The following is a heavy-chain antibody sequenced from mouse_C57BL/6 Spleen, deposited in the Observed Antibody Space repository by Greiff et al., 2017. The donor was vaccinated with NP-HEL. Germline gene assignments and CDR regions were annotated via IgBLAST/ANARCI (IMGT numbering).Heavy chain of an antibody. CDR1: GFTFSSYA. CDR2: ISSGGDYI. V-gene: IGHV5-9-1*02. CDR3: TRYGSAGAGDY. J-gene: IGHJ2*01. Sequence: EVQLVESGAGLVKPGGSLKLSCAASGFTFSSYAMAWVRQTPEKRLEWVAYISSGGDYIYYADTVKGRFNISRDNARNTLSLQMNSLKSEDTAKYYCTRYGSAGAGDYWGQGTTLTVSS. D-gene: IGHD3-1*01.